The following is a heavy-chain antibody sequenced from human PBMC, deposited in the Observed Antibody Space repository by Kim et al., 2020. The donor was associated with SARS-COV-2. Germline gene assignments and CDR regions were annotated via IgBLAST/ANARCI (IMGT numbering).Heavy chain of an antibody. V-gene: IGHV4-34*01. Sequence: SETLSLTCAVYGGSFSGYYWSWIRQPPGKGLEWIGEINHSGSTNYNPSLKSRVTISVDTSKNQFSLKLSSVTAADTAVYYCAREARFGELFWHSKRNNYFDYWGQGTLVTVSS. CDR1: GGSFSGYY. J-gene: IGHJ4*02. CDR3: AREARFGELFWHSKRNNYFDY. CDR2: INHSGST. D-gene: IGHD3-10*01.